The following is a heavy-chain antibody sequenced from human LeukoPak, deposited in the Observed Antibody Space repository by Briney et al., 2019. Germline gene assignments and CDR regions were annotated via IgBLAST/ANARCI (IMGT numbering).Heavy chain of an antibody. Sequence: SETLSLTCTVSGGSINSYYWSWIRQPPGKGLEWIGYIYYSGSINYNPSLKSRVTISVDTSKNQFSLKLSSVTAADTAVYYCARQHSSSWYSNWFDPWGQGTLVTVSS. CDR2: IYYSGSI. V-gene: IGHV4-59*08. J-gene: IGHJ5*02. CDR1: GGSINSYY. CDR3: ARQHSSSWYSNWFDP. D-gene: IGHD6-13*01.